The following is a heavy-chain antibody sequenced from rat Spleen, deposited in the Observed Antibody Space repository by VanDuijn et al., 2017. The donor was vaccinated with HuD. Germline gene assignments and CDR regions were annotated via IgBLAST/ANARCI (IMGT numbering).Heavy chain of an antibody. J-gene: IGHJ2*01. V-gene: IGHV5-22*01. CDR3: TRGPPFDH. D-gene: IGHD3-1*01. CDR1: GFTFSDYN. CDR2: IHYEGTNT. Sequence: EVQLVESGGGLVQPGRSLKLSCAASGFTFSDYNMAWVRQAPEKGLEWVASIHYEGTNTYYGDSVKGRFTLSRDNAKSTLYLQMNSLGSEDTATYYCTRGPPFDHWGQGVMVTVSS.